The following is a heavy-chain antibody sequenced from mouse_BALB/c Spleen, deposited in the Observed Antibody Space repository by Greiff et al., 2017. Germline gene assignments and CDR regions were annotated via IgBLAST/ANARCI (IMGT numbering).Heavy chain of an antibody. J-gene: IGHJ2*01. CDR2: ISDGGSYT. CDR3: ARVGPDY. Sequence: EVQLQESGGGLVKPGGSLKLSCAASGFTFSDYYMYWVRQTPEKRLEWVATISDGGSYTYYPDSVKGRFTISRDNAKNNLYLQMSSLKSEDTAMYYCARVGPDYWGQGTTLTVSS. V-gene: IGHV5-4*02. CDR1: GFTFSDYY.